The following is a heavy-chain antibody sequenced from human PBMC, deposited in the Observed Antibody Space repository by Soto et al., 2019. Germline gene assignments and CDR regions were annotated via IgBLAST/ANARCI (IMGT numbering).Heavy chain of an antibody. Sequence: QVQLVESGGGVVQPGRSLRLSCAASGFTFSSYGMHWVRQAPGKGLEWVAVISYDGSNKYYADSVKGRFTISRDNSKNTPYLQMNSLGAEDTAVYYCAKIHGMDVWGQGTTVTVSS. V-gene: IGHV3-30*18. CDR2: ISYDGSNK. CDR3: AKIHGMDV. J-gene: IGHJ6*02. CDR1: GFTFSSYG.